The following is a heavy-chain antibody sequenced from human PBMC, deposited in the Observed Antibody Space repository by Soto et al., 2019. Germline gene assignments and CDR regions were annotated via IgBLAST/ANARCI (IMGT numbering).Heavy chain of an antibody. J-gene: IGHJ6*02. CDR3: ARSKVRGVMGLGYYYYYGMDV. CDR2: INHSGST. Sequence: PSETLSLTCAVYGGSFSGYYWSWIRQPPGKGLEWIGEINHSGSTNYNPSLKSRVTISVDTSKNQFSLKLSSVTAADTAVYYCARSKVRGVMGLGYYYYYGMDVWGHGTTVTVSS. D-gene: IGHD3-10*01. V-gene: IGHV4-34*01. CDR1: GGSFSGYY.